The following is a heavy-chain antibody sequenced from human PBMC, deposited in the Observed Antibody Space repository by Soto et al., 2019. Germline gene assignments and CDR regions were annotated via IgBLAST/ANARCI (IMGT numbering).Heavy chain of an antibody. V-gene: IGHV4-39*01. CDR2: IYYSGST. CDR1: GGSISSSSHY. CDR3: AREFYYYYGMDV. Sequence: QLQLQESGPGLVKPSETLSLTCTVSGGSISSSSHYWGWIRQPPGKGLEWIGSIYYSGSTYYNPSLKSRVTISVDTSKNQFSLMLRSVTAADTAVYYCAREFYYYYGMDVWGQGTTVTVSS. J-gene: IGHJ6*02.